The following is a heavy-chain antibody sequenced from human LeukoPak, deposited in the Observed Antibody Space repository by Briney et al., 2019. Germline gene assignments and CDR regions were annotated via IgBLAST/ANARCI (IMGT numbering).Heavy chain of an antibody. V-gene: IGHV4-59*01. Sequence: PSETLSLTCTVSGGSISTYYWNWIRQPPGKGLEWIGYVYDTGTTNYNPSLKSRVTISVDTSKKYFSLRLSSVTAADTAVYYCARSTKFSSSWYDYFDYWPQGTLVTVSS. CDR3: ARSTKFSSSWYDYFDY. CDR2: VYDTGTT. J-gene: IGHJ4*02. D-gene: IGHD6-13*01. CDR1: GGSISTYY.